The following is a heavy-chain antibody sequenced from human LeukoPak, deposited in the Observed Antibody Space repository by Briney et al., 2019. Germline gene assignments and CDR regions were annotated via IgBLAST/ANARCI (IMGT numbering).Heavy chain of an antibody. Sequence: SETLSLTCAVYGGSFSGYYWSWIRQPPGKGLEWIGEINHSGSTNYNPSLKSRVTISVDTSKNQFSLKLSSVTAADTAVYYCAGGEAYPYYYGMDVWGQGTTVTVSS. CDR3: AGGEAYPYYYGMDV. V-gene: IGHV4-34*01. D-gene: IGHD2-2*01. CDR1: GGSFSGYY. J-gene: IGHJ6*02. CDR2: INHSGST.